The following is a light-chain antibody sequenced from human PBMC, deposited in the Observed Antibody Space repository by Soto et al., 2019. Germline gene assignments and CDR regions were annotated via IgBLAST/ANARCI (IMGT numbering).Light chain of an antibody. J-gene: IGLJ2*01. Sequence: QSALTQPASVSGSPEQSFTISCTGTSSDVGAYHSVSWYQQHPGKAPKLIIFDVSNRPSGVSDRFSGSKSGNTASLTISGLQAEDEADYYCTSFTDTGTVIFGGGTKLTVL. CDR1: SSDVGAYHS. CDR3: TSFTDTGTVI. CDR2: DVS. V-gene: IGLV2-14*03.